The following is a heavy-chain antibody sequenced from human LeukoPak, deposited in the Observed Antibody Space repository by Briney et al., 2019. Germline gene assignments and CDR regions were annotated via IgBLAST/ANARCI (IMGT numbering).Heavy chain of an antibody. CDR2: ISYDGSNK. J-gene: IGHJ4*02. D-gene: IGHD3-10*01. CDR3: ANFQDGGY. V-gene: IGHV3-30*04. CDR1: GFTFNTYA. Sequence: PGGSLRLSCTVSGFTFNTYAMHWVRQAPGKGLEWVAVISYDGSNKYYADSVKGRFTISRDNSKNTLYLQMNSLRAEDTAVYYCANFQDGGYWGQGTLVTVSS.